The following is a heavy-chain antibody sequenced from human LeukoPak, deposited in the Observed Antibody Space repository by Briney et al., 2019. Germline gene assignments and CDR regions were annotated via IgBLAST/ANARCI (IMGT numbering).Heavy chain of an antibody. J-gene: IGHJ5*02. CDR3: ARLLTGDYGRENWFDP. V-gene: IGHV4-59*01. Sequence: PSETLSLTCTVSGGSISSYYWSWIRQPPGKGLEWIGYIYYSGSTNYNPSLKSRVTISVDTSKNQFSLKLSPVTAADTAVYYCARLLTGDYGRENWFDPWGQGTLVTVSS. CDR1: GGSISSYY. CDR2: IYYSGST. D-gene: IGHD7-27*01.